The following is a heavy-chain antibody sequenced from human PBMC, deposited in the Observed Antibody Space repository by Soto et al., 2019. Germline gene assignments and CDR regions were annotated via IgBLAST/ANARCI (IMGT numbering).Heavy chain of an antibody. D-gene: IGHD6-19*01. CDR3: AKHGDRWYSSGWYGIDY. CDR2: ISYDGSNK. Sequence: PGGSLRLSCAASGFTFSSYGMHWVRQAPGKGLEWVAVISYDGSNKYYADSVKGRFTISRDNSKNTLYLQMNSLRAEDTAVYYCAKHGDRWYSSGWYGIDYWGQGTLVTVSS. J-gene: IGHJ4*02. V-gene: IGHV3-30*18. CDR1: GFTFSSYG.